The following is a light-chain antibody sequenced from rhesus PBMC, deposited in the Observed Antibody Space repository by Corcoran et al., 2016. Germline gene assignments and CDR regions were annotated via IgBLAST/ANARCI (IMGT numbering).Light chain of an antibody. CDR3: QDYYDNPYS. Sequence: DIQMTQSPSALSASVGDRVTIPCRASQNIYSNSAWYQQKPGKAPKLLIYAASNLQTGIPPRFSGIGTGTDFTLTISSLQPEDSAVYYCQDYYDNPYSFGQGTKVEIK. CDR1: QNIYSN. CDR2: AAS. J-gene: IGKJ2*01. V-gene: IGKV1S12*01.